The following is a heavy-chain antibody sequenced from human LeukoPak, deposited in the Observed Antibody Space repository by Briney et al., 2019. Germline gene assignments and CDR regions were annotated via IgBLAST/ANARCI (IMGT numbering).Heavy chain of an antibody. CDR2: IYYSGST. CDR1: GGSISSYY. D-gene: IGHD6-19*01. J-gene: IGHJ6*02. CDR3: ARRRVTVAGTMTNYYYYYGMDV. Sequence: SETLSLTCTVSGGSISSYYWSWIRQPPGKGLEWIGYIYYSGSTNYNPSLKSRVTISVDTSKNQFSLKLSSVTAADTAVYYCARRRVTVAGTMTNYYYYYGMDVWGQGTTVTVSS. V-gene: IGHV4-59*08.